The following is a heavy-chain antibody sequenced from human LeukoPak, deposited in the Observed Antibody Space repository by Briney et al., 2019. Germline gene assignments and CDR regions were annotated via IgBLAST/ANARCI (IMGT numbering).Heavy chain of an antibody. Sequence: SVKVSCKASGGTFTSYAISWVRQAPGQGLEWMGGIIPIFGTANYAQKFQGRVTITADESTSTAYMELSSLRSEDTAVYYCATVDFWSGKGFDPWGQGTLVTVSS. J-gene: IGHJ5*02. V-gene: IGHV1-69*13. D-gene: IGHD3-3*01. CDR3: ATVDFWSGKGFDP. CDR1: GGTFTSYA. CDR2: IIPIFGTA.